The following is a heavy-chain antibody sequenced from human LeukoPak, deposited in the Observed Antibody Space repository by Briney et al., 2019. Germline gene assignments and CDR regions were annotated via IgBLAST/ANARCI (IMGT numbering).Heavy chain of an antibody. J-gene: IGHJ4*02. CDR2: ISYDGSNK. Sequence: PGGSLRLSCAASGFTFSSYGMHWVRQAPGKGLEWVAVISYDGSNKYYADSVKGRFTISKDNAKNSLYLQMNSLRAEDTAVYYCARAGGSTVSHSDYWGQGTLVTVSS. D-gene: IGHD4-17*01. CDR1: GFTFSSYG. V-gene: IGHV3-30*03. CDR3: ARAGGSTVSHSDY.